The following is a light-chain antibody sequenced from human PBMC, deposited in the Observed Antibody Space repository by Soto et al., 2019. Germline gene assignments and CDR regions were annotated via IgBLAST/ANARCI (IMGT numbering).Light chain of an antibody. CDR2: DAS. Sequence: EIVLTQSPVTLSLSPGERATLPCRASQSVGSYLAWYQQKPGQAPRLLIYDASNRATGIPVRFSGSGSGTDFTLTISSLEPEDFAVYYCQQRSSWPPWTFGQGTKVEI. V-gene: IGKV3-11*01. CDR3: QQRSSWPPWT. J-gene: IGKJ1*01. CDR1: QSVGSY.